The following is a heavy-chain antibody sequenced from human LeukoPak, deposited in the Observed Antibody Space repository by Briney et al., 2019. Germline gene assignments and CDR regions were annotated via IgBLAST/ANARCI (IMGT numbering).Heavy chain of an antibody. J-gene: IGHJ4*02. CDR3: AKGDSSSVPQKGPDY. Sequence: ASVKVSCKASGYTFTGYYMHWVRQAPGQGHEWMGWINPNSGGTNYAQKFQGRVTMTRDTSISTAYMELSRLRSDDTAVYYCAKGDSSSVPQKGPDYWGQGTLVTVSS. D-gene: IGHD6-13*01. CDR1: GYTFTGYY. CDR2: INPNSGGT. V-gene: IGHV1-2*02.